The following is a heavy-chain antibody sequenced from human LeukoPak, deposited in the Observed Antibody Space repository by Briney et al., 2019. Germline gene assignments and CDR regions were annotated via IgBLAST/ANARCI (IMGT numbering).Heavy chain of an antibody. D-gene: IGHD4-17*01. J-gene: IGHJ3*02. CDR2: INPGDSDT. CDR1: GYNFTTYW. V-gene: IGHV5-51*01. Sequence: GESLKISCKGSGYNFTTYWIGWVRQMPGKGLEWMGIINPGDSDTRYSPSFQGQVTISADKSISTAYLQWSSLKASDTAMYYCASGGGYGDYADAFDIWGQGTMVTVSS. CDR3: ASGGGYGDYADAFDI.